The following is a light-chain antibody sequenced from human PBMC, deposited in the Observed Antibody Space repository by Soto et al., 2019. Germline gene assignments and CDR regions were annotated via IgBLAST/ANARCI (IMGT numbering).Light chain of an antibody. CDR2: GAS. V-gene: IGKV3-15*01. CDR1: QSVNSN. CDR3: QHYHDLVKT. J-gene: IGKJ2*01. Sequence: EIVMTQSPAILSVSPGETATLSCRASQSVNSNLAWYQQKPGQAPRLLIYGASTRATGVPARFSGSGSETEFTLTISSLESVACPFYFCQHYHDLVKTFGQGTKLEI.